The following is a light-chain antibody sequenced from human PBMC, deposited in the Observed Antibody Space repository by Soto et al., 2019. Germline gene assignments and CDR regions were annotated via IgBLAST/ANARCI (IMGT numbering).Light chain of an antibody. V-gene: IGKV3-15*01. J-gene: IGKJ4*01. CDR3: QQCNNWPLT. Sequence: EIVMTQSPATLSVSPGDRATLSCRASQSVNTNLAWYQQKPGQAPRLLIYGASTSATGVPARFSGSASGTEFNLTISSLQSEDVAVYYCQQCNNWPLTFGGGTRVEIK. CDR1: QSVNTN. CDR2: GAS.